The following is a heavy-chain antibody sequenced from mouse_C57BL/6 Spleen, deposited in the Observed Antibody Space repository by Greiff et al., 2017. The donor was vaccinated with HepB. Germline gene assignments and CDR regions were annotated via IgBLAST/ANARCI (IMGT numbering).Heavy chain of an antibody. V-gene: IGHV14-1*01. J-gene: IGHJ1*03. D-gene: IGHD1-1*01. CDR1: GFNIKDYY. Sequence: EVQLQQSGAELVRPGASVKLSCTASGFNIKDYYMHWVKQRPEQGLEWIGRIDPEDGDTAYAPKFQGKATMTADTSSNTAYLKISSLTSEDTAVYYCTPITTVVAHWYFDVWGTGTTVTVSS. CDR2: IDPEDGDT. CDR3: TPITTVVAHWYFDV.